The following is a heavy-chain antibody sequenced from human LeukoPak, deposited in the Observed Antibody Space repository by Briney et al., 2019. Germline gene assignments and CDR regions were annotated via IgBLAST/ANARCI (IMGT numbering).Heavy chain of an antibody. CDR3: ARGLLPYYYDSSGYNVYFDY. CDR2: INHSGST. V-gene: IGHV4-34*01. CDR1: GGSFSGYY. Sequence: PSETLSLTCAVYGGSFSGYYWSWIRQPPGKGLEWIGKINHSGSTNYNPSLKSRVTISVDTSKNQFSLKLSSVTAADTAVYYCARGLLPYYYDSSGYNVYFDYWGQGTLVTVSS. J-gene: IGHJ4*02. D-gene: IGHD3-22*01.